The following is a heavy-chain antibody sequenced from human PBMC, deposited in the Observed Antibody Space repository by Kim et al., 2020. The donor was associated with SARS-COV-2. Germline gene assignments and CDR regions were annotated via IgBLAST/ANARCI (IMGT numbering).Heavy chain of an antibody. CDR3: ARDGSGP. J-gene: IGHJ5*02. CDR2: DGSEK. Sequence: DGSEKHDVGSGKGRFTSSRDNAKNSLYLQMNSLRAEDTAVYYCARDGSGPWGQGTLVTVSS. D-gene: IGHD3-10*01. V-gene: IGHV3-7*03.